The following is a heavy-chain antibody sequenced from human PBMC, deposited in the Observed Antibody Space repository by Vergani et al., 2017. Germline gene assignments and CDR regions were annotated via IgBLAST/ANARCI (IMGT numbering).Heavy chain of an antibody. D-gene: IGHD3-3*01. Sequence: QVQLVESGGGVVQPGRSLRLSCAAAGFTFSSYGMHWVRQAPGKGLEWVAVISYDGSNKYYADSVKGRFTISRDNSKNTLYLQMNSLRAEDTAVYYCAIDGSRWVEWTRYYYYYMDVWGKGTTVTVSS. CDR2: ISYDGSNK. V-gene: IGHV3-30*03. CDR3: AIDGSRWVEWTRYYYYYMDV. CDR1: GFTFSSYG. J-gene: IGHJ6*03.